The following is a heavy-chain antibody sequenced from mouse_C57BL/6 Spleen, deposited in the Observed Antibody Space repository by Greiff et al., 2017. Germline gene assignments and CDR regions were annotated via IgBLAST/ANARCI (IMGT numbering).Heavy chain of an antibody. D-gene: IGHD3-2*02. CDR2: INYDGSST. Sequence: EVKLVESEGGLVQPGSSMKLSCTASGFTFSDYYMAWVRQVPEKGLEWVANINYDGSSTYYLDSLKSRFIISRDNAKNILYLQMSSLKSEDTATYYCAREGAQGHYFDYWGQGTTLTVSS. CDR1: GFTFSDYY. V-gene: IGHV5-16*01. CDR3: AREGAQGHYFDY. J-gene: IGHJ2*01.